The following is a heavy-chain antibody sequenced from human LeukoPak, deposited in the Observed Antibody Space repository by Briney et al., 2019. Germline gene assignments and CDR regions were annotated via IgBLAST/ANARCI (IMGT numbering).Heavy chain of an antibody. CDR3: AREGGRGHYDFWSGPLPYYFDY. Sequence: GASVKVSCKASGYTFTSYGISWVRQAPGQGLEWMGWISAYNGNTNYAQKLQGRVTMTTDTSTSTAYMELRSLRSDDTAVYYCAREGGRGHYDFWSGPLPYYFDYWGQGTLVTVSS. D-gene: IGHD3-3*01. V-gene: IGHV1-18*01. CDR1: GYTFTSYG. CDR2: ISAYNGNT. J-gene: IGHJ4*02.